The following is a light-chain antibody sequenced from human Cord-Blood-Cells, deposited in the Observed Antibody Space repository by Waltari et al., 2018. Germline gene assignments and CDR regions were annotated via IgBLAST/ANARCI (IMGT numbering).Light chain of an antibody. CDR1: QSVSSN. J-gene: IGKJ5*01. Sequence: EIVMTQSPATLSVSPGERATLSCRAGQSVSSNLSWYQQKPGQAPRLLIYGASTRATGIPGRFSGSGSGTEFTLTISSLQSEDFAVYYCQQYNNWPPITFGQGTRLEIK. CDR2: GAS. CDR3: QQYNNWPPIT. V-gene: IGKV3-15*01.